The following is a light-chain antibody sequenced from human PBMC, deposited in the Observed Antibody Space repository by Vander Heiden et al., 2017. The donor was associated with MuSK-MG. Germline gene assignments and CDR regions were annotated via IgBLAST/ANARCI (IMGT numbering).Light chain of an antibody. J-gene: IGKJ2*01. CDR2: DAS. CDR1: QSVSDY. V-gene: IGKV3-11*01. CDR3: QQRSDGPTT. Sequence: EIVLTQSPATLSLSPGERATLSCRASQSVSDYLAWFQQKPGQAPRLLISDASNRAPGIPARFSGSGSGTDFTLTISSLEPEDFAVYYCQQRSDGPTTFGQGTKLEIK.